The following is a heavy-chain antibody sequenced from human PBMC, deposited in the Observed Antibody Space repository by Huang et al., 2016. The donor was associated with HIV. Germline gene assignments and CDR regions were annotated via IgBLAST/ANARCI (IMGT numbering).Heavy chain of an antibody. CDR3: ARDPRIQSWLNFFDY. CDR1: GFSISSYW. Sequence: EVQLVESGGGLVQPGGSLRLSCAASGFSISSYWMHWVRQAPGKGLVWVSRINSDVNSTSYADSVKDRFTISRDNAKNTLYLQMNSLRAEDTAVYYCARDPRIQSWLNFFDYWGQGTLVSVSS. D-gene: IGHD3-22*01. V-gene: IGHV3-74*01. J-gene: IGHJ4*02. CDR2: INSDVNST.